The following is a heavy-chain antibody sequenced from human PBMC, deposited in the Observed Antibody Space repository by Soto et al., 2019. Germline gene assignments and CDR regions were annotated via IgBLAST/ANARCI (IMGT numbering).Heavy chain of an antibody. CDR3: ARDKVVGSSSEYNWFDP. CDR1: GFTFSSYG. V-gene: IGHV3-33*01. Sequence: QVQLVESGGGVVQPGRSLRLSCAASGFTFSSYGMHWVRQAPGKGLEWVAVIWYDGSNKYYADSVKGRFTISRDNSKNTLYLQMNFLRAEATAVYYCARDKVVGSSSEYNWFDPWGQGTLVTVSS. D-gene: IGHD6-6*01. J-gene: IGHJ5*02. CDR2: IWYDGSNK.